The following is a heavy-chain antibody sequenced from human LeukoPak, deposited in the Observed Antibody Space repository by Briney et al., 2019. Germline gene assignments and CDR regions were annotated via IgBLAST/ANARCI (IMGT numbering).Heavy chain of an antibody. Sequence: PGGSLRLSCAASGFTFSSYEMNWVRQAPGKGLECVANIKQDGSEKYYVDSVRGRFTLSRDNAKNSLYLQMNSLRVEDTAVYYCATSAARAIESWGQGTLVTVSS. J-gene: IGHJ4*02. CDR3: ATSAARAIES. CDR2: IKQDGSEK. CDR1: GFTFSSYE. V-gene: IGHV3-7*01. D-gene: IGHD6-25*01.